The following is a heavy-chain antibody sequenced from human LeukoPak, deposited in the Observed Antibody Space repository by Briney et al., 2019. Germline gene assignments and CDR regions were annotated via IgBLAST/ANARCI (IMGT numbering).Heavy chain of an antibody. CDR3: AKGEGSTYYLRIDY. Sequence: GGSLRLSCAASGFTFSNYDMQWVRQPPGKGLEWVTFIDYDGSNKYYADSVKGRFTFSRDNSNNTLYLQMNSLRAEDTAVYYCAKGEGSTYYLRIDYWGQGTLVTVSS. D-gene: IGHD3-22*01. CDR1: GFTFSNYD. V-gene: IGHV3-30*02. J-gene: IGHJ4*02. CDR2: IDYDGSNK.